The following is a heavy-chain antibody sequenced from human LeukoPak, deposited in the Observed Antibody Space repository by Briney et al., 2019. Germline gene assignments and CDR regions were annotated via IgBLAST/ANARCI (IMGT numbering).Heavy chain of an antibody. CDR1: GGSIGSSSYY. D-gene: IGHD6-6*01. CDR3: ARESSSSPDY. Sequence: SETLSLTCTVSGGSIGSSSYYWGWIRQPPGKGLEWIGSIYYSGTTYYKPSLRSRVTISVDTSKNQFYLRLTSVTAADSAMYYCARESSSSPDYWGQGTLVTVSS. V-gene: IGHV4-39*07. J-gene: IGHJ4*02. CDR2: IYYSGTT.